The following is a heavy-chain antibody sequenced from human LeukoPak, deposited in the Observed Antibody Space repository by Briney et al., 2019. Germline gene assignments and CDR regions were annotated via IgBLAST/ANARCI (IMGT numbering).Heavy chain of an antibody. CDR1: GFTLSSDY. CDR2: IYSGGST. J-gene: IGHJ4*02. V-gene: IGHV3-66*01. Sequence: GGSLRLSCEASGFTLSSDYTSWVRQAPGKGLEWVSVIYSGGSTYYADSVKGRFTISRDNSKNTLYLQMNSLRAEDTAVYYCARDLSIAGRGGYWGQGTLVTVSS. D-gene: IGHD6-13*01. CDR3: ARDLSIAGRGGY.